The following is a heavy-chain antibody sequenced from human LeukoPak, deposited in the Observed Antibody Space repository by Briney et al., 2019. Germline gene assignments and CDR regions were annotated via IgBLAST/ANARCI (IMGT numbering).Heavy chain of an antibody. CDR2: INSYGSST. D-gene: IGHD3-22*01. CDR1: GFTFSSYW. Sequence: GGSLRLSCAASGFTFSSYWMHWVRQAPGKGLVWVSRINSYGSSTSYADSVKGRFTISRDNAKNTLYLQMNSLRAEDTAVYYCARDKEDSSGFPLGYWGQGTLVTVSS. J-gene: IGHJ4*02. CDR3: ARDKEDSSGFPLGY. V-gene: IGHV3-74*01.